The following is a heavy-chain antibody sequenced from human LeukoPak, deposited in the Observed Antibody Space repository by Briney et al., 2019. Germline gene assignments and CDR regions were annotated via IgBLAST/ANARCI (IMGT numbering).Heavy chain of an antibody. J-gene: IGHJ6*03. CDR2: IYYSGST. CDR3: ARVVYSSSWYSSSYYYYYMDV. Sequence: PSETLSLTCTVSGGSISSSSYYWGWIRQPPGKGLEWIGRIYYSGSTYYNPSLKSRVTISVDTSKNQFSLKLSSVTAADTAVYYCARVVYSSSWYSSSYYYYYMDVWGKGTTVTVSS. V-gene: IGHV4-39*07. D-gene: IGHD6-13*01. CDR1: GGSISSSSYY.